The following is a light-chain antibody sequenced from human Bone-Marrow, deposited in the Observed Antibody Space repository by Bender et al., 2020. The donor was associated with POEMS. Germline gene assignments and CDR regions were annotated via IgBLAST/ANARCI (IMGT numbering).Light chain of an antibody. CDR1: RSDIGAYQY. CDR2: DVS. CDR3: SSYTTARTRV. J-gene: IGLJ2*01. Sequence: QSALTQPASVSGSPGQSITISGTGTRSDIGAYQYASWFQQHPGKAPKLLIYDVSHRSSGVSDRFSGSKSANTASLTISGLQAEDEADYYCSSYTTARTRVFGGGTKVTVL. V-gene: IGLV2-14*03.